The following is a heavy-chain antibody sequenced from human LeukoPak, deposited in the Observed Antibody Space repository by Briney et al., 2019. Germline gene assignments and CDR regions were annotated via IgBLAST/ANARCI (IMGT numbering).Heavy chain of an antibody. CDR2: ISSSSSYI. Sequence: GGSLRLSCAASGFTFSSYSMNWVRQAPGKGLEWVSSISSSSSYIYYADSVKGRFTISRDNSKNTLFLQMNSLRAEDTAVYYCAKDGGLWVSAHWGDSWGRGTLVTVSS. D-gene: IGHD7-27*01. CDR3: AKDGGLWVSAHWGDS. V-gene: IGHV3-21*04. CDR1: GFTFSSYS. J-gene: IGHJ4*02.